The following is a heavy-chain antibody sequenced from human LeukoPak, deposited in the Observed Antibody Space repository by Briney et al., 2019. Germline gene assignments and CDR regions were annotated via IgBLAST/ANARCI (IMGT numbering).Heavy chain of an antibody. J-gene: IGHJ4*02. Sequence: GGSLRLSCAASGFTFSSYAMNWVRQAPGKGLEWVSGIGGSGSNTYYADSVMGRFTISRDNSKSTLYLQMNSLRAEDTAVYYCAKDVLSGTYYYFDQWGQGTLVTVSS. CDR1: GFTFSSYA. CDR2: IGGSGSNT. D-gene: IGHD1-26*01. CDR3: AKDVLSGTYYYFDQ. V-gene: IGHV3-23*01.